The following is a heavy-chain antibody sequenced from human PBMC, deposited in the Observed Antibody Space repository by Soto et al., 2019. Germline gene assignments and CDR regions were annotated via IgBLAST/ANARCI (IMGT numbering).Heavy chain of an antibody. J-gene: IGHJ4*02. Sequence: QVQLVESGGGVVQPGRSLRLSCAASGFTFSSYGMHWVRQAPGKGLEWVAVIWYDGSNKYYADSVKGRFTISRDITKNTLYLQMNSLGAEDTAVYYCARDHSGYCSSTSCYLGGGFDYWGQGTLVTVSS. CDR1: GFTFSSYG. V-gene: IGHV3-33*01. D-gene: IGHD2-2*01. CDR2: IWYDGSNK. CDR3: ARDHSGYCSSTSCYLGGGFDY.